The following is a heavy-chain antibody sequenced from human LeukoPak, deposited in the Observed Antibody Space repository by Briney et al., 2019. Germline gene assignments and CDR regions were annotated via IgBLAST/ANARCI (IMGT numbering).Heavy chain of an antibody. J-gene: IGHJ4*02. CDR3: ARTLEIKGYDILTGAFDY. CDR1: GFTFSSYA. V-gene: IGHV3-23*01. Sequence: GGSLRLSCAASGFTFSSYAMSWVRQAPGKGLEWVSAISGSGGSTYYADSVKGRFTISRDNSKNTLYLQMNSLRAEDTAVYYCARTLEIKGYDILTGAFDYWGQGTLVTVSS. D-gene: IGHD3-9*01. CDR2: ISGSGGST.